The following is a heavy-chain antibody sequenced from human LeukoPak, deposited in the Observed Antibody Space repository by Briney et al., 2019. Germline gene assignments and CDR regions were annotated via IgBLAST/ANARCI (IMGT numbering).Heavy chain of an antibody. CDR2: ISGTGGTT. J-gene: IGHJ4*02. CDR3: AKVRGGKSQYYFDY. CDR1: GFTFTNYA. D-gene: IGHD3-16*01. Sequence: PGGSLRLSCAASGFTFTNYAMSWVRQAPGKGLVWVSSISGTGGTTYYADSVKGRFTLSRDNSKNTVYLQLNSLRAEDTAVYYCAKVRGGKSQYYFDYWGQGTLVTVSS. V-gene: IGHV3-23*01.